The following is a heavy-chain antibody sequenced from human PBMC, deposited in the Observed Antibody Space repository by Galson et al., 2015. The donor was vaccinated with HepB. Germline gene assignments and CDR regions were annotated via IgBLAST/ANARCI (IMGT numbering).Heavy chain of an antibody. D-gene: IGHD1-14*01. V-gene: IGHV1-24*01. J-gene: IGHJ3*02. CDR3: ATAGSPGWDAFDI. Sequence: SVKVSCKASGYTFTSYYMHWVRQAPGKGLEWMGGFDPEDGETIYAQKFQGRVTMTEDTSTDTAYMELSSLRSEDTAVYYCATAGSPGWDAFDIWGQGTMVTVSS. CDR2: FDPEDGET. CDR1: GYTFTSYY.